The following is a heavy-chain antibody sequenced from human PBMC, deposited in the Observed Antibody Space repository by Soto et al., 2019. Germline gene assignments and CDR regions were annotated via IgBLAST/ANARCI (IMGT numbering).Heavy chain of an antibody. Sequence: GGSLRLSCAASGFTFSRYWMSWVRQAPGRGLQWVANINQDGSEKYYVDSVKGRFTISRDNAKNSLYLQMNSLRAEDTALYYCAKDPMDRFWGAAPFGYWGRGTLVTVS. D-gene: IGHD3-16*01. J-gene: IGHJ4*01. V-gene: IGHV3-7*03. CDR3: AKDPMDRFWGAAPFGY. CDR2: INQDGSEK. CDR1: GFTFSRYW.